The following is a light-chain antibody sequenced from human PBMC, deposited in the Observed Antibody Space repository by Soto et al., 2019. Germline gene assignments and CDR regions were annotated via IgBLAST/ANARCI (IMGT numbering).Light chain of an antibody. CDR3: QQYNSYYT. CDR2: KAS. J-gene: IGKJ2*01. CDR1: QSISHW. Sequence: DIQMTQSPSTLSASVGDSVTITCRASQSISHWLAWYQQKPGKAPKLLISKASNLESGVPSRFSGSGSGTEFTLTISSLQPDDFATYCQQYNSYYTFGQGTKLEIK. V-gene: IGKV1-5*03.